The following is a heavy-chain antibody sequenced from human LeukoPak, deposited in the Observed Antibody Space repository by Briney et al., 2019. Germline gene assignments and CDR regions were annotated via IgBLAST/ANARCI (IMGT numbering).Heavy chain of an antibody. CDR3: AELGITMIGGV. J-gene: IGHJ6*04. CDR2: ISSSGSTI. CDR1: GFTFSRHG. Sequence: GGSLRLSCAASGFTFSRHGMSWVRQAPGKGLEWVSSISSSGSTIYYADSVKGRFTISRDNAKNSLYLQMNSLRAEDTAVYYCAELGITMIGGVWGKGTTVTISS. D-gene: IGHD3-10*02. V-gene: IGHV3-48*03.